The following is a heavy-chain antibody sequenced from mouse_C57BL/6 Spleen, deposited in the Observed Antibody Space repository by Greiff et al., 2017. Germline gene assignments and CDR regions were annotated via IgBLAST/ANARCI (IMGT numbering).Heavy chain of an antibody. CDR3: ARGTVVAFYAMDY. Sequence: DVHLVESGGGLVKPGGSLKLSCAASGFTFSDYGMHWVRQAPEKGLEWVAYISSGSSSIYYADTLKGRSTMSRDNAKNTLFLQMTSLRSEDTARYYCARGTVVAFYAMDYWGQGTSVTVSS. D-gene: IGHD1-1*01. V-gene: IGHV5-17*01. CDR2: ISSGSSSI. CDR1: GFTFSDYG. J-gene: IGHJ4*01.